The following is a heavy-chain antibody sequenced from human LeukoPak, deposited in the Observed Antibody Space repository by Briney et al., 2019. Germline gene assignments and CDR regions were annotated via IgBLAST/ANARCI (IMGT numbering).Heavy chain of an antibody. J-gene: IGHJ3*02. V-gene: IGHV4-39*01. CDR3: ARGTMVRGVIGAFDI. CDR2: IYYSGST. CDR1: GGSISSSSYY. D-gene: IGHD3-10*01. Sequence: SETLSLTCTVSGGSISSSSYYWGWIRQPPGKGLEWIGCIYYSGSTYYNPSLKSRVTISVDTSKNQFSLKLSSVTAADTAVYYCARGTMVRGVIGAFDIWGQGTMVTASS.